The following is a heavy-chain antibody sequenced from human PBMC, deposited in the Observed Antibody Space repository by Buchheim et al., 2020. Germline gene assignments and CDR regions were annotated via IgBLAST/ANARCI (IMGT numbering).Heavy chain of an antibody. J-gene: IGHJ4*02. CDR3: AREGGSSGHCGYFDY. D-gene: IGHD2-21*01. V-gene: IGHV3-30*04. CDR1: GFTFNTYV. Sequence: QVQLVESGGGVVQPGESLRLSCAASGFTFNTYVMHWVRQAPGKGLEGVAGYLGDGHDKQYAESVKGRVINYSDKSKNTINLEISGLRGDDTAMYYCAREGGSSGHCGYFDYWGQGA. CDR2: YLGDGHDK.